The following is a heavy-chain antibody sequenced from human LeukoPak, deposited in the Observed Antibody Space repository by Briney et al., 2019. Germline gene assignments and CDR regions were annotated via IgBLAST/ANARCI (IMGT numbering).Heavy chain of an antibody. Sequence: GGSLRLSCAASRFTFSSYGMHWVRQAPGKGLEWVAVISYDGSNKYYADSVKGRFTISRDNSKNTLYLQMNSLRAEDTAVYYCAKGYGMDVWGQGTTVTVSS. J-gene: IGHJ6*02. CDR1: RFTFSSYG. CDR3: AKGYGMDV. CDR2: ISYDGSNK. V-gene: IGHV3-30*18.